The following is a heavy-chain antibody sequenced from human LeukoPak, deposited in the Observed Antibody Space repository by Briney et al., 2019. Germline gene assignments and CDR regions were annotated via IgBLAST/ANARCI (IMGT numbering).Heavy chain of an antibody. V-gene: IGHV3-30*18. CDR1: GFTFSSYG. D-gene: IGHD3-22*01. Sequence: GGPLRLSCAASGFTFSSYGMHWVRQAPGKGLEWVAVISYDGSNKYYADSVKGRFTISRDNSKNTLYLQMNSLRAEDTAVYYCAKEDYYDSSGSDAFDIWGQGTMVTVSS. CDR2: ISYDGSNK. CDR3: AKEDYYDSSGSDAFDI. J-gene: IGHJ3*02.